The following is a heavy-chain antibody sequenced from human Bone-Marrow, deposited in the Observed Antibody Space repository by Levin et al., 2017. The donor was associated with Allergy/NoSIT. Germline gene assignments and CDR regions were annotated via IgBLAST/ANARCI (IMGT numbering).Heavy chain of an antibody. CDR1: GFTFSTYN. Sequence: GESLKISCAASGFTFSTYNMNWVRQAPGKGLEWVSSISSSSSYVYSSDSVKGRFTITRDNAKNSLYLQMSSLRAGDTAVYYCARGSSWYDTWYFGLWGRGTLVTVSS. D-gene: IGHD6-13*01. CDR3: ARGSSWYDTWYFGL. CDR2: ISSSSSYV. J-gene: IGHJ2*01. V-gene: IGHV3-21*01.